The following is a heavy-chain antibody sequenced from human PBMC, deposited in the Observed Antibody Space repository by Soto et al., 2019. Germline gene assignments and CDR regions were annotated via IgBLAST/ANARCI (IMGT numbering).Heavy chain of an antibody. Sequence: QLQLQESGSGLVKPSQTLSLTCAVSGGSISSGGYSWSWIRQPPGKGLEWIGYIYHSGSTYYNPSLKSRVTISVDRSKNQFSLKRRSVTAADTAVYYCARGECSGGSCYPVDYWGQGTLVTVSS. CDR2: IYHSGST. CDR3: ARGECSGGSCYPVDY. V-gene: IGHV4-30-2*01. D-gene: IGHD2-15*01. J-gene: IGHJ4*02. CDR1: GGSISSGGYS.